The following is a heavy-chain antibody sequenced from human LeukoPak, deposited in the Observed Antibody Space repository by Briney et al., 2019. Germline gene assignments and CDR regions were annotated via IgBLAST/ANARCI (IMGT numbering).Heavy chain of an antibody. V-gene: IGHV4-59*01. CDR3: ARNRTGVNWFDP. J-gene: IGHJ5*02. D-gene: IGHD1-1*01. CDR1: GGSISSYY. Sequence: PSETLSLTCTVSGGSISSYYWSWIRQPPGKGLEWLGYIYYSGSTNYNPSLKSRVTISVDTSKNQFSLKLSSVNAADTAVYYCARNRTGVNWFDPWGEGTLVTVSS. CDR2: IYYSGST.